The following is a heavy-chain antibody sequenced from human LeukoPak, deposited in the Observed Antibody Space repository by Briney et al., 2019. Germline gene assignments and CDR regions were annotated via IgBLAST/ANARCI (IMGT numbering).Heavy chain of an antibody. J-gene: IGHJ4*02. Sequence: KPSETLSLTCAVYGGSLSGYYWSWIRQAPGKGLEWIGEINDGENTNYNPSLKSRVILSVDTSKNQFSLKLNSVTAADTGIYYCARETAAAGSFIAIHDFWGQGTLVTVSS. V-gene: IGHV4-34*01. CDR2: INDGENT. D-gene: IGHD6-13*01. CDR1: GGSLSGYY. CDR3: ARETAAAGSFIAIHDF.